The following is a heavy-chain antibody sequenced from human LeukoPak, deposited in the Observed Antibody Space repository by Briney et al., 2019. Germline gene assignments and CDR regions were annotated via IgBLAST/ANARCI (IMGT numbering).Heavy chain of an antibody. D-gene: IGHD1-26*01. CDR3: ATSVGATNAFDI. Sequence: SVKVSCKASGGTFSSYAISWVRQAPGQGLEWMGGIIPIFGTANYAQKFQGRVTITTDESTSTAYIELSSLRPEDTAVYYCATSVGATNAFDIWGQGTMVTVSS. V-gene: IGHV1-69*05. J-gene: IGHJ3*02. CDR1: GGTFSSYA. CDR2: IIPIFGTA.